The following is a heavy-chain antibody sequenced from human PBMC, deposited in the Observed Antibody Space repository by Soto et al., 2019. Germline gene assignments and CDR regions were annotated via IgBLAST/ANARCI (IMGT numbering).Heavy chain of an antibody. Sequence: EVQLLESGGGLVQPGGSLRLSCVASGFTFSSYSMSWVRQAPGKGLEWVSGFRASGDDGTTYYADSVKGRFTNSRDNSKNTLFLQMNGLRAEDRAIHYFAKKVTSGSGSQYFDYWGQGTLVTVSS. CDR2: FRASGDDGTT. V-gene: IGHV3-23*01. J-gene: IGHJ4*02. CDR1: GFTFSSYS. D-gene: IGHD3-10*01. CDR3: AKKVTSGSGSQYFDY.